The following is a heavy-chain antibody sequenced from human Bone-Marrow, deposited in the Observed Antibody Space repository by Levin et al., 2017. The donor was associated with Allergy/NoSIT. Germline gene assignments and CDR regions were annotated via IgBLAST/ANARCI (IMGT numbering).Heavy chain of an antibody. CDR2: ISTYNGQP. CDR3: ARVSNWEYLDS. Sequence: GGSLRLSCKASGYTYTNHGVSWVRQAPGQGLEWMGWISTYNGQPNYAQKFQDRVAMTTDTSATTAYMELKTLRSDDTAVYFCARVSNWEYLDSWGQGTLVIVSS. V-gene: IGHV1-18*01. CDR1: GYTYTNHG. J-gene: IGHJ4*02. D-gene: IGHD1-26*01.